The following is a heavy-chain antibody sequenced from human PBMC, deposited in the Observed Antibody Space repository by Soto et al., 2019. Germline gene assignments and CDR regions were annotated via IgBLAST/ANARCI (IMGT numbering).Heavy chain of an antibody. D-gene: IGHD2-15*01. V-gene: IGHV3-23*01. CDR1: GFTFSTYA. CDR2: ISGSGTSI. J-gene: IGHJ4*02. Sequence: GGSLRLSCAASGFTFSTYAMTWVRQAPGKGLEWVSSISGSGTSIFYACSVKGRFTISRDNSKNTLYLQMNSLRVEDTAVYYCAQRTGYCSGGSCYSGLDYWGQGTLVTVSS. CDR3: AQRTGYCSGGSCYSGLDY.